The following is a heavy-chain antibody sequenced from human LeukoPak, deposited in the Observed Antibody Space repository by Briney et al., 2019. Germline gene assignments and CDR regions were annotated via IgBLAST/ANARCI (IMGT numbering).Heavy chain of an antibody. Sequence: GASVKVSCKASGYTFTRYGISWVRQAPGQGLEWMGWISGYNGNTNYAQKLQGRVSMTADTSTSTAYMELRSLRSDDTAVYYCARDPVYYDSSGYYGLDYWGQGTLVTVSS. J-gene: IGHJ4*02. CDR2: ISGYNGNT. V-gene: IGHV1-18*01. CDR3: ARDPVYYDSSGYYGLDY. D-gene: IGHD3-22*01. CDR1: GYTFTRYG.